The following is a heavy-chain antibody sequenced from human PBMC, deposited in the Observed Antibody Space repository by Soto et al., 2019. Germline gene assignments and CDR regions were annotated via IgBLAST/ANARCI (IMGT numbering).Heavy chain of an antibody. CDR3: AKLAYLAGIRGYNCFDP. D-gene: IGHD3-10*01. CDR2: IYHTGST. CDR1: GGSISSTNW. J-gene: IGHJ5*02. Sequence: PSETLSLTCAVSGGSISSTNWWSWVRQPPGKGLEWIGEIYHTGSTNYNPSLESRVTISVDKSKNQFSLKLTSVTAADTAVYYCAKLAYLAGIRGYNCFDPWGQGTLVTVSS. V-gene: IGHV4-4*02.